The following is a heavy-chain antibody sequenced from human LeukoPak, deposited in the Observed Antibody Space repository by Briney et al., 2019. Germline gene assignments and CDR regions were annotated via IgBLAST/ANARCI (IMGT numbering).Heavy chain of an antibody. V-gene: IGHV3-72*01. Sequence: GGSLRLSCAASGFTFSDHYMDWVRQAPGKGLEWVGRTRNKANSYTTEYAASVKGRFTISRDDSKNSLYLQMNSLKTEDTAVYYCARGVKDYGGNHLDYWGQGTLVTVSS. CDR2: TRNKANSYTT. CDR3: ARGVKDYGGNHLDY. J-gene: IGHJ4*02. D-gene: IGHD4-23*01. CDR1: GFTFSDHY.